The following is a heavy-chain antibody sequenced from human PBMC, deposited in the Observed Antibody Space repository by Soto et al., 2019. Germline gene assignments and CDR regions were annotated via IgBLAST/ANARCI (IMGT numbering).Heavy chain of an antibody. CDR3: ATERWAGGTVGVYYCDY. CDR1: GFTFSSYA. V-gene: IGHV3-23*01. CDR2: ISGSGGST. J-gene: IGHJ4*02. D-gene: IGHD3-16*01. Sequence: EVQLLESGGGLVQPGGSLRLSCAASGFTFSSYAMSWVRQAPGKGLEWVSAISGSGGSTYYADSVKGRFTISRDNTKNTLYLQMNSLRAEDTAVYYCATERWAGGTVGVYYCDYWGQGTLVTVSS.